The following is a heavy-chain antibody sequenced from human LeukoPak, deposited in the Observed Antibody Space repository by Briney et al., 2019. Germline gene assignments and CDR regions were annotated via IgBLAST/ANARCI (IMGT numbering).Heavy chain of an antibody. CDR1: GFTFSSYA. CDR2: ISGSGGST. CDR3: ARGDEYYYDSSGYIDY. J-gene: IGHJ4*02. V-gene: IGHV3-23*01. D-gene: IGHD3-22*01. Sequence: PGGSLRLSCAASGFTFSSYAMSWVRQAPGKGLEWVSAISGSGGSTYYADSVKGRFTISRDNAKNSLYLQMNSLRAEDTAVYYCARGDEYYYDSSGYIDYWGQGTLVTVSS.